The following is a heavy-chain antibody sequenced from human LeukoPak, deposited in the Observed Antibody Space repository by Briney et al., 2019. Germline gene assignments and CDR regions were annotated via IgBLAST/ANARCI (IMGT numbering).Heavy chain of an antibody. V-gene: IGHV3-30-3*01. CDR3: ARDSPISCSGGSCQNWFDP. CDR1: GFTFSSYA. Sequence: ERSLRLSCAASGFTFSSYAMHWVRQAPGKGLEWVAVISYDGSNEYYADSVKGRFTISRDNSKNTLYLQMNSLRAEDTAVYYCARDSPISCSGGSCQNWFDPWGQGTLVTVSS. J-gene: IGHJ5*02. D-gene: IGHD2-15*01. CDR2: ISYDGSNE.